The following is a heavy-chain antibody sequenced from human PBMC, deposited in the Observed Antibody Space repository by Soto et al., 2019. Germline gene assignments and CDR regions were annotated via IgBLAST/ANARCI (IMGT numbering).Heavy chain of an antibody. CDR1: GFTFSSYA. Sequence: EVQLLESGGGLVQPGGSLRLSCAASGFTFSSYAMNWVRLAPGKGLEWVSSISGSGSGTYYADSVKGRFTISRDNSKNTLYLQVNGLTAEDTALYYWAKGPRGGKGFYFDYWGQGALVTVSS. V-gene: IGHV3-23*01. CDR3: AKGPRGGKGFYFDY. J-gene: IGHJ4*02. CDR2: ISGSGSGT.